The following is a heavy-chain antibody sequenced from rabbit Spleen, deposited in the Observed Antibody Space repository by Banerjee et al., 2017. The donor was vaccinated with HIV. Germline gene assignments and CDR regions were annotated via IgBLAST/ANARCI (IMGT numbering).Heavy chain of an antibody. CDR1: GIDFTNYY. CDR3: ARDLAGYVGFGYISYLDL. J-gene: IGHJ4*01. Sequence: QEQLTETGGGLVQPGGSLTLSCKASGIDFTNYYITWVRQAPGKGLEWIGIIYAAKGSTDYASWVNGRFTISRSTSLNTVDLKMTSLTAADTATYFCARDLAGYVGFGYISYLDLWGPGTLVTVS. V-gene: IGHV1S43*01. CDR2: IYAAKGST. D-gene: IGHD4-2*01.